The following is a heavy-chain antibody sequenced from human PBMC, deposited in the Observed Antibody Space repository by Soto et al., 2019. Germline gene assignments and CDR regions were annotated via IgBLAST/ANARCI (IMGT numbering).Heavy chain of an antibody. J-gene: IGHJ4*02. CDR3: ARHGYNYGGGSFDY. Sequence: EVQLVESGGGLVQPGGSLRLSCAASGVTVSSNYMSWVRQAPGKGLEWVSVIYSGGSTYYADSVKGRFTISRDNSKNTLYRQMNSLRAEDTAVYYCARHGYNYGGGSFDYWGQGTLVTVSS. CDR1: GVTVSSNY. CDR2: IYSGGST. D-gene: IGHD5-18*01. V-gene: IGHV3-66*04.